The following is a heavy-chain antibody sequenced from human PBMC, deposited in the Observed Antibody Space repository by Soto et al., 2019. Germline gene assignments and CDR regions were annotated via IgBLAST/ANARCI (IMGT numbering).Heavy chain of an antibody. J-gene: IGHJ4*02. CDR1: GFTFSSYS. V-gene: IGHV3-21*01. D-gene: IGHD2-21*02. CDR2: ISSSSSYI. Sequence: GESLKISCAASGFTFSSYSMNWVRQAPGKGLEWVSSISSSSSYIYYADSVKGRFTISRDNAKNSLDLQMNSLRAEDTAVYYCARGPKYCGGDCYTEFDYWGQGTLVTVSS. CDR3: ARGPKYCGGDCYTEFDY.